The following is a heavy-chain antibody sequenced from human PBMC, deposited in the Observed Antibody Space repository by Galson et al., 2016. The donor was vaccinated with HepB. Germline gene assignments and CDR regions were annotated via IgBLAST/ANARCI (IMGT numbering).Heavy chain of an antibody. CDR1: GFTFSNHY. D-gene: IGHD4-17*01. J-gene: IGHJ4*02. Sequence: SLRLSCAGSGFTFSNHYMHWVRQAPGKGLVWVSRINSDGSNANYADSVKGRFTISRANARNTLYLHVNSLRAEDAAVYYCARENGDYLFIDYWGQGTLVTVSS. CDR3: ARENGDYLFIDY. CDR2: INSDGSNA. V-gene: IGHV3-74*01.